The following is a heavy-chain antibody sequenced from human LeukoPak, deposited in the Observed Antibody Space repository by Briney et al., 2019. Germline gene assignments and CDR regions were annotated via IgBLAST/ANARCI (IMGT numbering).Heavy chain of an antibody. CDR2: ISNSASRT. Sequence: GGSLRLSCAASGLTFSSNAMSWFRQAPGKGLEWVSGISNSASRTYYADSVKGRFTISRDNSKNTLYLQMTSLRAEDTVVYYCAKRGSTYANWYFDLWGRGTLVTVSS. D-gene: IGHD3-16*01. V-gene: IGHV3-23*01. J-gene: IGHJ2*01. CDR3: AKRGSTYANWYFDL. CDR1: GLTFSSNA.